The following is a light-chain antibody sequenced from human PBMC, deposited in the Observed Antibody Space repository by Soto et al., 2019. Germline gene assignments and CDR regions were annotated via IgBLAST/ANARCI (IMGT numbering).Light chain of an antibody. Sequence: DIRMTKSASTLSASVGDRVTITCGASQSISSWLAWYQQKQGKAPKLLIYDASSLESGVPSRFSGSGYGTDFTLTISSLQGEDVAVYYCQQYYSTPLTFGGGTKVDI. CDR3: QQYYSTPLT. CDR1: QSISSW. J-gene: IGKJ4*01. V-gene: IGKV1-5*01. CDR2: DAS.